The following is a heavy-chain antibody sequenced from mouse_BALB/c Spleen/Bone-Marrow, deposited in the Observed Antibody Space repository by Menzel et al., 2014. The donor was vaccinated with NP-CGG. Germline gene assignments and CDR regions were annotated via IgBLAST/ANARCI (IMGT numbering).Heavy chain of an antibody. CDR3: TTLARNCFDC. J-gene: IGHJ2*01. CDR1: GYTFTSYW. V-gene: IGHV1-5*01. Sequence: VQLQQSGTVLARPGASVKMSCKASGYTFTSYWMHWVKQRPGQGLEWIGTIYPGNSDTTYNQKFKGKAKLTAVTSTSTSYMELSSLTNEDSAVYYCTTLARNCFDCWGQGTPLTVSS. CDR2: IYPGNSDT.